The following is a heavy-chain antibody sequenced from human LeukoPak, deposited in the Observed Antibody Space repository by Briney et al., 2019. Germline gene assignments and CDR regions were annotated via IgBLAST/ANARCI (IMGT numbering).Heavy chain of an antibody. CDR3: AKMGDQWLPMDS. D-gene: IGHD6-19*01. CDR1: GFSFDDYA. V-gene: IGHV3-43*02. J-gene: IGHJ4*02. Sequence: GGSLRLSCAASGFSFDDYAMNWVRQAPGKGLEWVSLISGLGDIIHYADSVKGQLTISRDNSRNSLYLQMNSLTTEDTAFYYCAKMGDQWLPMDSWGRGTLVTVSS. CDR2: ISGLGDII.